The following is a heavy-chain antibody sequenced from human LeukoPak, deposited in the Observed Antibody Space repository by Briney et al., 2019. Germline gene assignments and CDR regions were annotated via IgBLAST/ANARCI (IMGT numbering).Heavy chain of an antibody. J-gene: IGHJ4*02. Sequence: GGSLRLSCAASGFTFSSYWMSWVRQAPGKGLEWVANIKQDGSEKYYVDSVKGRFTISRDDAKNSLYLQMNSLRAEDTAVYYCAREVFSVGVVLDYWGQGTLVTVSS. D-gene: IGHD3-3*01. CDR2: IKQDGSEK. CDR1: GFTFSSYW. V-gene: IGHV3-7*01. CDR3: AREVFSVGVVLDY.